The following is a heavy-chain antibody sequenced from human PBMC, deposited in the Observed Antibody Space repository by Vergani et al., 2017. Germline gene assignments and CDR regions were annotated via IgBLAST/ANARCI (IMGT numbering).Heavy chain of an antibody. CDR2: IIPILGIA. V-gene: IGHV1-69*08. Sequence: QVQLVQSGAEVKKPGSSVKVSCKASGCTFSSYTISWVRQAPGQGLEWMGRIIPILGIANYAQKFQGRVTITADKSTRTAYMELSSLRSEDTAVYYCAGDRDYGDYGAFDIWGQGTMVTVSS. CDR3: AGDRDYGDYGAFDI. J-gene: IGHJ3*02. CDR1: GCTFSSYT. D-gene: IGHD4-17*01.